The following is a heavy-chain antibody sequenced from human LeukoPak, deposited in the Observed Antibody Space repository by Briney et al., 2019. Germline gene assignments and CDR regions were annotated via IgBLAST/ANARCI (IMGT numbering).Heavy chain of an antibody. J-gene: IGHJ5*02. CDR3: ARVNLEWLSISSGWFDP. CDR1: GGSISCGGYY. D-gene: IGHD3-3*01. CDR2: IYYSGST. V-gene: IGHV4-31*03. Sequence: PSQTLSLTCTVSGGSISCGGYYWSWIRQHPGKGLEWIGYIYYSGSTYYNPSLKSRVTISVDTSKNQFSLKLSSVTAADTAVYYCARVNLEWLSISSGWFDPWGQGTLVTVSS.